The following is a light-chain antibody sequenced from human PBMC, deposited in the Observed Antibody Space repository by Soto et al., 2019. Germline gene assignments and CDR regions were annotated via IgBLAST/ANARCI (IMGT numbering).Light chain of an antibody. CDR2: VGS. CDR1: QNINSY. J-gene: IGKJ2*01. CDR3: QQGYFTGT. Sequence: DIQMTQYPSSLSASVGDRVTITCRASQNINSYLNWYQQKPGKAPKLLIYVGSNLQGGVPSRFSGSGSGTDFTLTISSLQPEDFATYYCQQGYFTGTFGQGTKLEIK. V-gene: IGKV1-39*01.